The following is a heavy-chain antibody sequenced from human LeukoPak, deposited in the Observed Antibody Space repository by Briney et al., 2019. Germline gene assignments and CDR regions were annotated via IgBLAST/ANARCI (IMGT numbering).Heavy chain of an antibody. J-gene: IGHJ5*02. D-gene: IGHD5-18*01. CDR3: AGEETALNWFDP. V-gene: IGHV4-31*03. CDR1: GGSISSGGYY. Sequence: PSETLSLTCTVSGGSISSGGYYWSWIRQHPGKGLEWIGYIYYTGSTYYNPSLKSRVTMSVDTSKNQFSLKLSSVTAADTAVYYCAGEETALNWFDPWGQGTLVTVSS. CDR2: IYYTGST.